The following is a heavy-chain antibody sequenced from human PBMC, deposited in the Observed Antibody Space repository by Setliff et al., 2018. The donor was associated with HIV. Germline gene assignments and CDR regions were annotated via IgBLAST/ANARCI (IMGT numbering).Heavy chain of an antibody. D-gene: IGHD6-19*01. J-gene: IGHJ4*02. V-gene: IGHV3-7*01. CDR3: SKGAAVAGSPFDY. CDR1: GFTFGSYW. CDR2: IKGDGSKT. Sequence: GGSLRLSCVASGFTFGSYWMSWVRQAPGQGLEYVAHIKGDGSKTKYVDSVRDRFTISRDNAKNSLYLQMNSLSAEDTAVYYCSKGAAVAGSPFDYWGQGTLVTV.